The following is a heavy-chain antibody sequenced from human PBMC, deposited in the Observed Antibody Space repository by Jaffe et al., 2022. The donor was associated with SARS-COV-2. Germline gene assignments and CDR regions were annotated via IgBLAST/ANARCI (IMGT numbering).Heavy chain of an antibody. CDR3: AKYLVPYRTTNWGRWFDP. V-gene: IGHV3-23*01. J-gene: IGHJ5*02. Sequence: EVHLLESGGTLVQPGGSLRLSCAASGFSFSNYAMIWVRQAPGQGLEWVSVIDENSSVMHYADSVKGRFTISRDNSKNTLYLQMNSLRAEDAAIYYCAKYLVPYRTTNWGRWFDPWGQGTLVTVSS. CDR2: IDENSSVM. CDR1: GFSFSNYA. D-gene: IGHD3-16*01.